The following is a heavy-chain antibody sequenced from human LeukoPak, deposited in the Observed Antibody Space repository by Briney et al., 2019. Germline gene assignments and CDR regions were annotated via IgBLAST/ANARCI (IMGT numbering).Heavy chain of an antibody. CDR2: IYSGGST. D-gene: IGHD3-10*01. J-gene: IGHJ3*02. CDR3: ARVKDYYGSGSYWGGAFDI. Sequence: PGGSLRLSCAASGFTVSSNYMSWVRQAPGKGLEWVSVIYSGGSTYYADSVKGRFTISRDNSKNTLYLQMNSLRAEDTAVYYCARVKDYYGSGSYWGGAFDIWGQGTMVTVSS. CDR1: GFTVSSNY. V-gene: IGHV3-53*01.